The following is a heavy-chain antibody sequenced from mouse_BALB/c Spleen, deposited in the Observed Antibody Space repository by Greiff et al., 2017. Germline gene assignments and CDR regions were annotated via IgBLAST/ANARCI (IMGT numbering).Heavy chain of an antibody. J-gene: IGHJ2*01. D-gene: IGHD1-2*01. CDR2: ISYSGST. V-gene: IGHV3-2*02. CDR1: GFSITSDYA. Sequence: DVKLQESGPGLVKPSQSLSLTCTVTGFSITSDYAWNWIRQFPGNKLEWRGFISYSGSTSYNPSLKSRISITRDTSKNQFFLQLNSVTTEDTATYYCARSDGDYVDYWGQGTTLTVSA. CDR3: ARSDGDYVDY.